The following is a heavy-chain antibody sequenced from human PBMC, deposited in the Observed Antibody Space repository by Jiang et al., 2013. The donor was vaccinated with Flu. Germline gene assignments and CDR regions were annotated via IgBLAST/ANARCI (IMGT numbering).Heavy chain of an antibody. J-gene: IGHJ2*01. Sequence: VQLLESGGDLVQPGGSLRLSCAAFGFTFKTYTMAWVRQAPGKGLEWVSLISGNSRVSYYADSVKGRFTISRDNSRNALYLQMNSLRADDTAIYFCAKEGDDSQWYFDLWGLAPWSASPQ. D-gene: IGHD2-21*01. CDR2: ISGNSRVS. CDR1: GFTFKTYT. CDR3: AKEGDDSQWYFDL. V-gene: IGHV3-23*01.